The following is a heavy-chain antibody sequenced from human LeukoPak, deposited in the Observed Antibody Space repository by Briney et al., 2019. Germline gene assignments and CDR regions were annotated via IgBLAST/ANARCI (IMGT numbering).Heavy chain of an antibody. CDR3: ARGLGGAVAGTYYYYYGMDV. V-gene: IGHV4-59*12. J-gene: IGHJ6*02. CDR1: GGSISTYY. CDR2: IYYSGST. D-gene: IGHD6-19*01. Sequence: PSETLSLTCTVSGGSISTYYWSWIRQPPGKGLEWIGYIYYSGSTNYNPSLKSRVTMSVDTSKNQFSLKLSSVTAADTAVYYCARGLGGAVAGTYYYYYGMDVWGQGTTVTVSS.